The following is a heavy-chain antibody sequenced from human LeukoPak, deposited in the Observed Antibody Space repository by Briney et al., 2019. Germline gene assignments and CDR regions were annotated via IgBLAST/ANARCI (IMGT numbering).Heavy chain of an antibody. Sequence: PGGALRLSCVGSGFTFSNTWMNGVRRARGKGLEGVGRIKTKSEGGTKHYAEQVKGRFTISRDDSKKTIFLQMNRLKIEDAAIYFCAADLDAYNTLDSWGQGALVTVSS. J-gene: IGHJ4*02. CDR2: IKTKSEGGTK. CDR3: AADLDAYNTLDS. V-gene: IGHV3-15*01. D-gene: IGHD5-24*01. CDR1: GFTFSNTW.